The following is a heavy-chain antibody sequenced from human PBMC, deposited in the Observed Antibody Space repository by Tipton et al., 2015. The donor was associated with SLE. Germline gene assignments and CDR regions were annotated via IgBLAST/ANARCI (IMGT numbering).Heavy chain of an antibody. D-gene: IGHD4-11*01. Sequence: GSLRLSCAASGFTFSNVWMNWVRQAPGKGLEWVGRIKTKAEGGTTEYAAPVKGRFTILRDDSKTTLYLQMNSLKTEDTAVYFCTTRIVTTSDYWGQGTLVTVSS. CDR3: TTRIVTTSDY. J-gene: IGHJ4*02. V-gene: IGHV3-15*01. CDR1: GFTFSNVW. CDR2: IKTKAEGGTT.